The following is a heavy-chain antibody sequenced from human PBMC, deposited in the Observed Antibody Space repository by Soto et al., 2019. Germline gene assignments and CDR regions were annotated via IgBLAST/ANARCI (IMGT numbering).Heavy chain of an antibody. CDR2: ISSSGYT. Sequence: SETLSLTCTVSGGSISTNYWSWIRQPPGKGLEWIGYISSSGYTNYNASLKSRITISIDTSKNQFSLKLTSVTAADTAVYYCASLHGARFDPWGQGTLVTVS. CDR1: GGSISTNY. J-gene: IGHJ5*02. V-gene: IGHV4-4*08. D-gene: IGHD4-17*01. CDR3: ASLHGARFDP.